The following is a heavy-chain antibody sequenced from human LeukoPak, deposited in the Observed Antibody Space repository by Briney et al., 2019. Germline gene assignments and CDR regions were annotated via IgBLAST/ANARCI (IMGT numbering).Heavy chain of an antibody. CDR1: GGSISSNY. J-gene: IGHJ6*03. CDR3: ARGLGYCSSTSCYEAPYYYYYMDV. Sequence: SETLSLTCTVSGGSISSNYWSWIRQPPGKGLEWIGYIYYSGSTNYNPSLKSRVTISVDTSKNQFSLKLSSVTAADTAVYYCARGLGYCSSTSCYEAPYYYYYMDVWGKGTTVTISS. V-gene: IGHV4-59*01. CDR2: IYYSGST. D-gene: IGHD2-2*01.